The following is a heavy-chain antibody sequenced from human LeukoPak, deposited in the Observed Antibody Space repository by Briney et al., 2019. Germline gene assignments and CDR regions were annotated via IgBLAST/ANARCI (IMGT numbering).Heavy chain of an antibody. CDR1: GFTFSSYG. Sequence: GGSLRLSCAASGFTFSSYGMHWVRQAPGKGLEWVAVISYDGSNKYYADSVKGRFTISRDNSKNTLYLQMNSLRAEDTAVYYCAKEGGGNYYDSSGYSDYWGQGTLVTVSS. CDR2: ISYDGSNK. CDR3: AKEGGGNYYDSSGYSDY. J-gene: IGHJ4*02. V-gene: IGHV3-30*18. D-gene: IGHD3-22*01.